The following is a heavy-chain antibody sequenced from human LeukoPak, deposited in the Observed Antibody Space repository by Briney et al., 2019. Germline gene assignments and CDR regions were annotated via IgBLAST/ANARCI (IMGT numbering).Heavy chain of an antibody. CDR3: ARDSVSTVDFDY. Sequence: PGGSLRLSCAASVYSFNTYWIHWVRQAPGKGLVWVSHIDFDGTDTLYADSVKGRFTISRDNAENTLFLQMNSLRAEDTAVYFSARDSVSTVDFDYWGQGTLVTVSS. CDR1: VYSFNTYW. CDR2: IDFDGTDT. D-gene: IGHD1-14*01. V-gene: IGHV3-74*01. J-gene: IGHJ4*02.